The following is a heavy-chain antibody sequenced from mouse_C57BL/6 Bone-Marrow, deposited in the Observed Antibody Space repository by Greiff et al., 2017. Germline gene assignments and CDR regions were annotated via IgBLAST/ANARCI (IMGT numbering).Heavy chain of an antibody. CDR3: ARYGTGVLYYAMDY. D-gene: IGHD4-1*01. Sequence: VKVVESGAELVKPGASVKISCKASGYAFSSYWMNWVKQRPGKGLEWIGQIYPGDGDTNYNGKFKGKATLTADKSSSTAYMQLSSLTSEDSAVYFCARYGTGVLYYAMDYWGQGTSVTVSS. V-gene: IGHV1-80*01. J-gene: IGHJ4*01. CDR2: IYPGDGDT. CDR1: GYAFSSYW.